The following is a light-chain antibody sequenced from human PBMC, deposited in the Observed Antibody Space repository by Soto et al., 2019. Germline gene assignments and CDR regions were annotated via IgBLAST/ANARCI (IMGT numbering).Light chain of an antibody. CDR1: QSLLHSNGYNY. CDR3: MQALQTPTT. V-gene: IGKV2-28*01. Sequence: DIVMTQSPLSLPVTPGEPASISCRSSQSLLHSNGYNYLDWYLQKPGQSPQLLIYLGSNRASGVPDRFSGSGPGTDFTLKISRVEAEDVGVYYCMQALQTPTTFGGGTKVEIK. CDR2: LGS. J-gene: IGKJ4*01.